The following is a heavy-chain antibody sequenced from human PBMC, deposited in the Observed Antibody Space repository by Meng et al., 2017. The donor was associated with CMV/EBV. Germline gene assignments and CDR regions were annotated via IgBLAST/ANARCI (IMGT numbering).Heavy chain of an antibody. CDR1: GVTFSSYD. CDR2: IIPIFGTA. CDR3: ARDAYPWDFWSGYPESYFDY. D-gene: IGHD3-3*01. V-gene: IGHV1-69*01. Sequence: AQLGQSGAEAKEPGSSGKLLCNDSGVTFSSYDIRWVRQGPGQGLKWMGGIIPIFGTANYAQQFQGRVTITADESTSTAYLELSSLRSEDTAVYYCARDAYPWDFWSGYPESYFDYWGQGTLVTVSS. J-gene: IGHJ4*02.